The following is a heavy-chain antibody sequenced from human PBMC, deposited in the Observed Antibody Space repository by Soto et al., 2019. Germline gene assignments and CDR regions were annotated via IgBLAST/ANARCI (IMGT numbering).Heavy chain of an antibody. V-gene: IGHV3-48*03. CDR1: GFTFRSYE. CDR2: ISGSGSII. CDR3: ARDRAARDWFDP. J-gene: IGHJ5*02. D-gene: IGHD6-6*01. Sequence: GGSLRLSCAASGFTFRSYEINWVRQAPGKGLEWVSYISGSGSIIHYADSVKGRFTISRDNPKNSLYLQMNSLRAEDTAVYYCARDRAARDWFDPWGQGTLVTV.